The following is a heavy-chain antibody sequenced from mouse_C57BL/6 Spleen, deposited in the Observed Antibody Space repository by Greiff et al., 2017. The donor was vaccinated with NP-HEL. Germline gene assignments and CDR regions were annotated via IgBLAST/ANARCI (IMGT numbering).Heavy chain of an antibody. CDR3: ARYPGYLDY. CDR2: IRNKANGYTT. Sequence: EVMLVESGGGLVQPGGSLSLSCAASGFTFTDYYMSWVRQPPGKALEWLGFIRNKANGYTTEYSASVKGRFTISRDNSQSILYLQMNALRAEDSATYYCARYPGYLDYWGQGTTLTVSS. V-gene: IGHV7-3*01. D-gene: IGHD4-1*01. J-gene: IGHJ2*01. CDR1: GFTFTDYY.